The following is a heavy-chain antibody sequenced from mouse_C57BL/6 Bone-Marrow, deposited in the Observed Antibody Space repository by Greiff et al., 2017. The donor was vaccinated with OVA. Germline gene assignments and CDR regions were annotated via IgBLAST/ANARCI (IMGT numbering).Heavy chain of an antibody. D-gene: IGHD2-3*01. CDR3: ARKGGWSCRGYAMDY. CDR1: GYAFTNYL. CDR2: INPGSGGT. J-gene: IGHJ4*01. V-gene: IGHV1-54*01. Sequence: QVQLQQSGAELVRPGTSVKVSCKASGYAFTNYLIEWVKQRPGQGLEWIGVINPGSGGTNYNEKFKGKATLTADKSSSTAYMQLSSLTSEDSAVYFCARKGGWSCRGYAMDYWGQGTSVTVSA.